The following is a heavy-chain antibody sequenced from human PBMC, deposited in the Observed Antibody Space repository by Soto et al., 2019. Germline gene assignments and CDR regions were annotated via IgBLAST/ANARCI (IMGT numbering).Heavy chain of an antibody. V-gene: IGHV1-3*01. Sequence: GASVKVSCKASGYTFTSYAMHWVRQAPAQRLEWMGWINAGNGNTKYSQKFQGRVTITRDTSASTAYMELSSLRSEDTAVYYCARSIVVVTALDYWGPRTLVRVSS. CDR2: INAGNGNT. CDR1: GYTFTSYA. D-gene: IGHD2-21*02. CDR3: ARSIVVVTALDY. J-gene: IGHJ4*02.